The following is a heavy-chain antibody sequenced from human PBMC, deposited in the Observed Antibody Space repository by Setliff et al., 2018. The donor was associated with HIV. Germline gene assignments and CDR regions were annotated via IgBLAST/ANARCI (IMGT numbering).Heavy chain of an antibody. D-gene: IGHD3-10*01. CDR1: GFTFSNYA. CDR3: AKDRRYYYGSGSYAAET. CDR2: ISGSGGSP. J-gene: IGHJ5*02. V-gene: IGHV3-23*01. Sequence: SLRLSCAASGFTFSNYAMSWVRQAPGKGLEWVSGISGSGGSPYYADSVKGRFTISRDNSKNTLYLQMNSLRAEDTAVYYCAKDRRYYYGSGSYAAETWGQGTLVTVSS.